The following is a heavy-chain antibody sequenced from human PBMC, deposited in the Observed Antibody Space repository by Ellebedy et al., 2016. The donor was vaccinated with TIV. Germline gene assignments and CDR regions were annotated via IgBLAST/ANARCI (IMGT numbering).Heavy chain of an antibody. D-gene: IGHD4-17*01. CDR1: GFIFSGFV. Sequence: GGSLRLSCAASGFIFSGFVMHWARQAPGKGLEWVAMTSSSGNHKYYADSVKGRFTISRDNSRNTLYLEMSSLRNEDAAIYYCVRGDYGDFSWGQGTLVTVSS. V-gene: IGHV3-30-3*01. CDR3: VRGDYGDFS. J-gene: IGHJ5*02. CDR2: TSSSGNHK.